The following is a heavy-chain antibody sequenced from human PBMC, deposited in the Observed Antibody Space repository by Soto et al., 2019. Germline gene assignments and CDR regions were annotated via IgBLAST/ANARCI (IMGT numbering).Heavy chain of an antibody. CDR3: ARQSFFVADSSPFDY. D-gene: IGHD6-19*01. CDR1: GGSISSSSYY. V-gene: IGHV4-39*01. Sequence: SETLSLTCTVSGGSISSSSYYWGWIRQPPGKGLEWIGSIYYSGSTYYNPSLKSRVTISVDTSKNQFSLKLSSVTAADTAVYYCARQSFFVADSSPFDYWGQGTLVTVSS. J-gene: IGHJ4*02. CDR2: IYYSGST.